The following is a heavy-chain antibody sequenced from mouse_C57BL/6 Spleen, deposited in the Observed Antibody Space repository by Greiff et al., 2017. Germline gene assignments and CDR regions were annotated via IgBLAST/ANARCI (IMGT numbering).Heavy chain of an antibody. CDR3: TGDSSGYVGY. CDR1: GFTIKDYY. V-gene: IGHV14-1*01. J-gene: IGHJ2*01. D-gene: IGHD3-2*02. Sequence: VQLQQSGAELVRPGASVKLSCTASGFTIKDYYMHWVKQRPEQGLEWIGRIDPDDGDTEYAPKFQGKATMTADTSSNTAYLQLRSLTSEDTAVDYCTGDSSGYVGYWGQGTTLTVSS. CDR2: IDPDDGDT.